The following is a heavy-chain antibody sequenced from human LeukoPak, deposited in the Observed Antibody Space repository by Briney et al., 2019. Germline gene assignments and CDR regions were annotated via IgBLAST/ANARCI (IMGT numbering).Heavy chain of an antibody. Sequence: GGSLRLSCAASGFNFSKYAMGWVRQTPGKGLEWVSTITTTAGGTYYADSVKGRFTISRDNSKNTLYLQMNSLRAEDTALYYCAREKEATGFFDYWGQGTLVTVSS. V-gene: IGHV3-23*01. CDR3: AREKEATGFFDY. CDR1: GFNFSKYA. D-gene: IGHD1-1*01. J-gene: IGHJ4*02. CDR2: ITTTAGGT.